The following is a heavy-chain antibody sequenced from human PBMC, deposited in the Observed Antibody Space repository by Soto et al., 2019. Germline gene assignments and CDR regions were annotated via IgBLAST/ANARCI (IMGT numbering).Heavy chain of an antibody. D-gene: IGHD3-10*01. CDR2: INHSGST. CDR1: GGSFSGYY. Sequence: PSETLSLTCAVYGGSFSGYYWSWIRQPPGKGLEWIGEINHSGSTNYNPSLKSRVTISVDTSKNQFSLKLSSVTAADTAVYYCARGRGGGLRNGSGSYYNRGVWFDPWGQGTLVTVSS. CDR3: ARGRGGGLRNGSGSYYNRGVWFDP. J-gene: IGHJ5*02. V-gene: IGHV4-34*01.